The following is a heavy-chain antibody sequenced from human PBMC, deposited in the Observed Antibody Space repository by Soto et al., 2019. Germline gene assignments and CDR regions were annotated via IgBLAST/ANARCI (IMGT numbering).Heavy chain of an antibody. CDR2: INAGNGNT. D-gene: IGHD1-26*01. V-gene: IGHV1-3*01. CDR3: ARAGIVGDTLGY. J-gene: IGHJ4*01. CDR1: GYTFTSYA. Sequence: ASVKVSCKASGYTFTSYAMHWVRQAPGQRLEWMGWINAGNGNTKYSQKFQGRVTITRDTSASTAYMELSSLRSEDTAVYYCARAGIVGDTLGYWGQGTLVTVSS.